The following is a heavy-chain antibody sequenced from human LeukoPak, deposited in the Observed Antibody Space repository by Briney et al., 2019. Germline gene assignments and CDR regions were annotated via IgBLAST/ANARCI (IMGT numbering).Heavy chain of an antibody. V-gene: IGHV4-59*01. D-gene: IGHD5-18*01. J-gene: IGHJ4*02. CDR1: GGSISSYY. CDR3: ARTDTGLFDY. CDR2: IYYSGST. Sequence: SETLSHTCTVSGGSISSYYWSWIRQPPGKGLEWIGYIYYSGSTNYNPSPKSLVTISVDTSKNQFSLKLSSVTAADTAVSYCARTDTGLFDYWGQGTLVTVSS.